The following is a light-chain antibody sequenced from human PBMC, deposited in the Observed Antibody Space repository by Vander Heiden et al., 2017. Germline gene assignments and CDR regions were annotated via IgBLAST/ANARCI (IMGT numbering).Light chain of an antibody. V-gene: IGLV2-14*01. CDR1: SSDVGGSNY. J-gene: IGLJ2*01. CDR2: DVS. Sequence: QSALTQPASVSGSPGQPITFSCTGTSSDVGGSNYVSWYQQHPGKAPKLMIYDVSNRPSGVSNRFSGSKSGNTASLTISGLQAEDEADYYCSSYASTSTLEVVFGGGTKLTVL. CDR3: SSYASTSTLEVV.